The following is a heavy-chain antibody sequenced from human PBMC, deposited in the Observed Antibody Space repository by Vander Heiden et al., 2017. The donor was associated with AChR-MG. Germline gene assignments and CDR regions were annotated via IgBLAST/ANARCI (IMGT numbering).Heavy chain of an antibody. D-gene: IGHD3-16*01. V-gene: IGHV3-21*01. CDR3: AGDWGTNDY. CDR2: ISSCSSYI. J-gene: IGHJ4*02. Sequence: ELQLVDSGGGLVKPGGSLRIPCAASGFTFCSYSMIWVRQGQGKGLEWVSSISSCSSYIYYADSGKGRFTISRDNAKNSLYLQRNSLRAEDTAVYYCAGDWGTNDYWGQGTLVTVSS. CDR1: GFTFCSYS.